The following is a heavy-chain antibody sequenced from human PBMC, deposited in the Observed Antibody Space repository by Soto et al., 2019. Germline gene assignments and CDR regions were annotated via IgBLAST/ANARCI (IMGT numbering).Heavy chain of an antibody. D-gene: IGHD2-8*02. CDR2: IASEPDGVSA. Sequence: EVQLVESGGGLVKPGASLRLSCVASGFTLSDAWMTWVRQAPGKGLEWVCRIASEPDGVSADFAASVSSRFTISRDDSGDTLFLQMNSLKTDDTAVYYCNKMGRGYCNLWGQGTLVTVSS. CDR3: NKMGRGYCNL. V-gene: IGHV3-15*04. J-gene: IGHJ5*02. CDR1: GFTLSDAW.